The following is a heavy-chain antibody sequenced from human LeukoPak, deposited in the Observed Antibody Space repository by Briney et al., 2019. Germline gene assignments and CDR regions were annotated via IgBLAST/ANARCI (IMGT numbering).Heavy chain of an antibody. CDR3: ARGFYGSGSQFDY. D-gene: IGHD3-10*01. V-gene: IGHV4-30-2*01. Sequence: SETLSLTCGVSGGSISSGDYPWSWIRQPPGKGLEWIGDIFHTGHTSYNPYLKSRVTISVDMSKNQLSLKLSSVTAADTAVYYCARGFYGSGSQFDYWGQGTLVTVSS. J-gene: IGHJ4*02. CDR1: GGSISSGDYP. CDR2: IFHTGHT.